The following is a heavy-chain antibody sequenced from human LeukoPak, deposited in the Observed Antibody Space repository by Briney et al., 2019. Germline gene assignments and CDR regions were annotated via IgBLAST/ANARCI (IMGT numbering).Heavy chain of an antibody. CDR3: ARMTTVTDLDY. J-gene: IGHJ4*02. CDR1: GFTFSSYS. CDR2: ISSSSSYI. D-gene: IGHD4-17*01. Sequence: GGSLRLSCAASGFTFSSYSMNWVRQAPGKGLEWVSSISSSSSYIYYADSVKGRFTVSRDNAKNSLYLQMNSLRAEDTAVYYCARMTTVTDLDYWGQGTLVTVSS. V-gene: IGHV3-21*01.